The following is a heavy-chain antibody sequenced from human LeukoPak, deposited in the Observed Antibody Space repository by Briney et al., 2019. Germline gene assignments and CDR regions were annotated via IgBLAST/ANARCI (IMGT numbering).Heavy chain of an antibody. CDR3: ASWYYYDSRNAYYFDY. V-gene: IGHV1-69*05. D-gene: IGHD3-22*01. CDR2: IIPIFGTA. Sequence: EASVKVSCKASGGTFSSYAISWVRQAPGQGLEWMGGIIPIFGTANYAQKFQGRVTITTDESTSTAYMELSSLRSEDTAVYYCASWYYYDSRNAYYFDYWGQGTLVTVSS. J-gene: IGHJ4*02. CDR1: GGTFSSYA.